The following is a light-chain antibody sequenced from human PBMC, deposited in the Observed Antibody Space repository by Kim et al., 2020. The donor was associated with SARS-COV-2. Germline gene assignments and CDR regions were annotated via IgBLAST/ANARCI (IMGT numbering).Light chain of an antibody. J-gene: IGKJ2*01. Sequence: EPASTSCRSSQSLLSSNRYNYFDLYLPKPRQSPQVLIYFSSNRAYGIPNRFSGSGTGTDFTLKISRVEAEDVGVYYCMQGLQTPYTFGQGTKLEI. CDR3: MQGLQTPYT. CDR1: QSLLSSNRYNY. CDR2: FSS. V-gene: IGKV2-28*01.